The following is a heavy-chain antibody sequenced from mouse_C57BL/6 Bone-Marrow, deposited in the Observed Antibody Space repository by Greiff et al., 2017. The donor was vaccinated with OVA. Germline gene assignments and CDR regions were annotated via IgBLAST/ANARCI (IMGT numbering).Heavy chain of an antibody. CDR1: GYTFTSYG. J-gene: IGHJ3*01. CDR3: ATGPFAY. CDR2: IYIGNGYT. D-gene: IGHD4-1*01. Sequence: VQLQQSGAELVRPGSSVKMSCKTSGYTFTSYGINWVKQRPGQGLEWIGYIYIGNGYTEYNVKFKGKATLTSYTSSSTAYMQLSSLTSEDAAIYFCATGPFAYWGQGTLVTVSA. V-gene: IGHV1-58*01.